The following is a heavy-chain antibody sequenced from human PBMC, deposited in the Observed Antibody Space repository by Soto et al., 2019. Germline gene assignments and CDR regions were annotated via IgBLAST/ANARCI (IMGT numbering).Heavy chain of an antibody. CDR2: IIPIVGTA. Sequence: SVKVSCKGSGCSFSSYSIREVRQAPGRGREWMGGIIPIVGTANYAQKFQGRVTITADESTSTAYMEPSSLRSEDTAVYSCARDLTYYYDSSGSTLDYWGQGTLVTVSS. CDR3: ARDLTYYYDSSGSTLDY. J-gene: IGHJ4*02. CDR1: GCSFSSYS. D-gene: IGHD3-22*01. V-gene: IGHV1-69*13.